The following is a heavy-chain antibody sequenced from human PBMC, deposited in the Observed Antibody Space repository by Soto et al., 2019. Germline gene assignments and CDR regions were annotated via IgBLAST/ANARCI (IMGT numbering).Heavy chain of an antibody. D-gene: IGHD2-15*01. V-gene: IGHV4-30-2*01. Sequence: PSETLSLTCAVSGGSISSGGYSWSWIRQPPGKGLEWIGYIYQNGNTYYNPSLKSRVTISVDRSKNQFSLMLSSVTAADTAVYYCARFQPYCSGGSCGAYWGQGTLVTVSS. CDR1: GGSISSGGYS. J-gene: IGHJ4*02. CDR2: IYQNGNT. CDR3: ARFQPYCSGGSCGAY.